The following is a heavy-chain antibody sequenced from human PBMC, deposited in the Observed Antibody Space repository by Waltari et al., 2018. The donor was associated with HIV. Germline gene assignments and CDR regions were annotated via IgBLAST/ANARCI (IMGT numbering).Heavy chain of an antibody. CDR1: GYTFTTYD. D-gene: IGHD3-9*01. CDR3: ARTIFLPGSTACWYYGLDV. J-gene: IGHJ6*02. V-gene: IGHV1-8*03. CDR2: INPKIFNV. Sequence: QVQLVQSGAEVKKPGASVKVSCKTSGYTFTTYDINWVRQATGQGLEWVGWINPKIFNVAFAKKCQGRITIPRNTSISTAYMELSGLSFEDTAVYYCARTIFLPGSTACWYYGLDVWGQGTTVTVSS.